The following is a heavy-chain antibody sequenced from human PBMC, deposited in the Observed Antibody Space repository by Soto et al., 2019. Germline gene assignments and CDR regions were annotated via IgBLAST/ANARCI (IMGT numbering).Heavy chain of an antibody. D-gene: IGHD2-2*01. V-gene: IGHV3-48*01. CDR1: GFTFRNYG. Sequence: GGSLRLSCAASGFTFRNYGMNWVRQAPGKGLEWVSYIGIGSSTKYYADSVKGRFTISRDNAKNSLYLQMNSLRAEDTAEFYTARVPLWYEDSSSRSFTACDIWGQGTRVA. CDR2: IGIGSSTK. J-gene: IGHJ3*02. CDR3: ARVPLWYEDSSSRSFTACDI.